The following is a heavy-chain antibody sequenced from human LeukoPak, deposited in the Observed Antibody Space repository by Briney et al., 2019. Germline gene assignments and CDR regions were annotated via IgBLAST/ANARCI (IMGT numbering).Heavy chain of an antibody. D-gene: IGHD4-23*01. CDR2: IYYSGST. CDR3: ARDESHYGGVN. Sequence: PSETLSLTCTDSGGSISSGDYYWSWIRQPPGKGLEWIGYIYYSGSTYYNPSLKSRVTISVDTSKNQFSLKLSSVTAADTAVYCCARDESHYGGVNWGQGTLVTVSS. V-gene: IGHV4-30-4*01. CDR1: GGSISSGDYY. J-gene: IGHJ4*02.